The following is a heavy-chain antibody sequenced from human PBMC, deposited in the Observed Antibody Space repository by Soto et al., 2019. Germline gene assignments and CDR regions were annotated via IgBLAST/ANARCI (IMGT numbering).Heavy chain of an antibody. CDR3: ARDRGSGLRVEPGIFKY. CDR2: INADNGDS. D-gene: IGHD1-26*01. Sequence: QVQLVQSGAEVKKPGASVKVSCNPSGYAFTSYTMHWVRQAPGQGLEWMGWINADNGDSKYSQKFQGRVTITRDTAASIAYRELSSLRSEDTAVYYCARDRGSGLRVEPGIFKYWGQGPLAPVPS. J-gene: IGHJ4*02. V-gene: IGHV1-3*01. CDR1: GYAFTSYT.